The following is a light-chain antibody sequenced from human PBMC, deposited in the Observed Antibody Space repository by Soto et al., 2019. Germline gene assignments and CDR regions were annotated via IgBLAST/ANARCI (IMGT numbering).Light chain of an antibody. J-gene: IGKJ1*01. CDR3: QQDKGT. Sequence: EIVMTQSPATLSVSPGERATLSCRASQSVSSNLAWYQQKPGQAPRLLIYGASTRATGIPARFSGSGSRTELTHTISSLQSEDFAVYYCQQDKGTFGQGTKVEIK. CDR2: GAS. V-gene: IGKV3-15*01. CDR1: QSVSSN.